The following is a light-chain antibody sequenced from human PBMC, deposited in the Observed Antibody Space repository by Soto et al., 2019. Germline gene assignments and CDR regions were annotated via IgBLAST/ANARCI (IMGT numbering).Light chain of an antibody. V-gene: IGLV1-47*02. CDR1: TSNIGSNY. CDR2: SNN. CDR3: ASWDDSLSGLV. Sequence: QSVLTQPPSASGTPGPTISISCSGSTSNIGSNYVYWYQQLPGTAPKLLIYSNNERPSGVPDRFSGSKSGTSASLAISGLRSEDEADYYCASWDDSLSGLVFGGGTKLTVL. J-gene: IGLJ2*01.